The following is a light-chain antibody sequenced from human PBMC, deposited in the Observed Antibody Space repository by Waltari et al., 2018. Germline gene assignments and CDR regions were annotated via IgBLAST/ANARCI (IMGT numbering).Light chain of an antibody. V-gene: IGKV4-1*01. CDR3: QQYYSSRT. CDR1: QSVLYSSNNKNY. Sequence: DIVMTQSPDSLAVSLGERATINCKSSQSVLYSSNNKNYLAWYQQKPGQPPKLLIYWASNRESEVPDRFSGSGSETDFTLTISSLQAEDVAVYYCQQYYSSRTFGQGTKVEIK. CDR2: WAS. J-gene: IGKJ1*01.